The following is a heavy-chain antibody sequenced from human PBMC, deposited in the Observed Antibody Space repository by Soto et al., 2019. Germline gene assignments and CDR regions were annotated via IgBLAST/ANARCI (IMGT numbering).Heavy chain of an antibody. V-gene: IGHV1-18*01. J-gene: IGHJ3*02. Sequence: QVQLVQSGAEVKKPGASVKVSCKASGYTFTSYGISWVRQAPGQVLEWMGWISTYNGITVYAQKLQGRVTITTDKSTRTVYMELRSLRSDDTAVYHCARDYFCSGGSCLDAFDIWGQGTRVTVSS. CDR1: GYTFTSYG. CDR3: ARDYFCSGGSCLDAFDI. D-gene: IGHD2-15*01. CDR2: ISTYNGIT.